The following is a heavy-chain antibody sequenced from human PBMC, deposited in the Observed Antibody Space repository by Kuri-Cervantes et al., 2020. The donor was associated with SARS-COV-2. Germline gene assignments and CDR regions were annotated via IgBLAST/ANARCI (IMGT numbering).Heavy chain of an antibody. CDR1: GFPVASNY. D-gene: IGHD2-2*02. V-gene: IGHV3-66*01. CDR2: IYSGGST. CDR3: ARDLICSTCYTPDYYGMDV. Sequence: GESLKISCAASGFPVASNYINWVRQAPEKGLEWVSSIYSGGSTHYAESLKGRFTISRDTSKNTVYLQMNSLRGEDTGVYYCARDLICSTCYTPDYYGMDVWGQGTTVTVSS. J-gene: IGHJ6*02.